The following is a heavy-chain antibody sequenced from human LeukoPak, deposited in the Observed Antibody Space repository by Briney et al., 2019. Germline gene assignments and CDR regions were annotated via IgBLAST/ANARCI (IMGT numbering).Heavy chain of an antibody. Sequence: GGSLRLSCAASGFTLSSYWMHWVRRVPGTGLVWVSSINSVGSNTNYADSVKGRFTISRDNAKNTVYLQINSLRAEDTAVYYCARGGTTVTPKNFDYWGQGTLVTVSS. V-gene: IGHV3-74*01. D-gene: IGHD4-17*01. CDR3: ARGGTTVTPKNFDY. J-gene: IGHJ4*02. CDR1: GFTLSSYW. CDR2: INSVGSNT.